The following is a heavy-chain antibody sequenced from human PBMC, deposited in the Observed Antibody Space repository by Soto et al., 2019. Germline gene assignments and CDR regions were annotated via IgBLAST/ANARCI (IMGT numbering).Heavy chain of an antibody. V-gene: IGHV1-2*02. Sequence: QVQLLQSGAALKKPGASVRVSCKTSGYTFIDYYLHWVRQAPGERPEWMAWINPDTGGTEYARRYQGRIRVTTDRAITTAYMELCGLTSDDTDIYYCVRSAQGGAHGGFDYWGKGTLVSISS. CDR2: INPDTGGT. D-gene: IGHD3-16*01. CDR1: GYTFIDYY. J-gene: IGHJ4*02. CDR3: VRSAQGGAHGGFDY.